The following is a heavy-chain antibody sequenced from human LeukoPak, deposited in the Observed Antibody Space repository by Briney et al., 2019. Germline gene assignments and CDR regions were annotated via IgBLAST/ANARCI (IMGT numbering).Heavy chain of an antibody. CDR2: IKQDGSEK. J-gene: IGHJ6*03. D-gene: IGHD2-15*01. Sequence: GGSLRLSCAASGFTFSTYWMTWVRQAPGKGPEWVANIKQDGSEKYFVDSVKGRFSISRDNAKNSLYLQMNSLRAEDTAVYYCASRGGTRLYYYYMDVWGKGTTVTVSS. V-gene: IGHV3-7*01. CDR3: ASRGGTRLYYYYMDV. CDR1: GFTFSTYW.